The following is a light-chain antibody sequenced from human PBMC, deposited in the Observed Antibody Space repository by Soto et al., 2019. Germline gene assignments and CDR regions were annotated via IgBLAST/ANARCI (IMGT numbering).Light chain of an antibody. Sequence: EIVLTQSPGTLSLSPGERALLSCRASQSVTSSSLAWYQQKPGQAPRLLIYGASSRATGIPDRFSGRGSRTDFTLTINRLEPEDFAVYYCQQYGSAPFTFGPGTKVEVK. CDR3: QQYGSAPFT. CDR2: GAS. J-gene: IGKJ3*01. V-gene: IGKV3-20*01. CDR1: QSVTSSS.